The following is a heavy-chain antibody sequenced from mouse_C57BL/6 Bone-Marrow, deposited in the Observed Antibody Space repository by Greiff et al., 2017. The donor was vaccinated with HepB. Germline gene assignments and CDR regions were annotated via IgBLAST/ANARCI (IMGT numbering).Heavy chain of an antibody. Sequence: EVQVVESGGGLVKPGGSLKLSCAASGFTFSSYAMSWVRQTPEKRLEWVATISDGGSYTYYPDNVKGRFTISRDNAKNNRYLQMSHLKSEDTAMYYCARVCYYGSSFDYWGQGTTLTVSS. V-gene: IGHV5-4*01. CDR3: ARVCYYGSSFDY. J-gene: IGHJ2*01. D-gene: IGHD1-1*01. CDR2: ISDGGSYT. CDR1: GFTFSSYA.